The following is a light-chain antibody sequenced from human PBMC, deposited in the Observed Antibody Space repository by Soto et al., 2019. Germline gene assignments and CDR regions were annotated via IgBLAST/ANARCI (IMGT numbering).Light chain of an antibody. CDR2: DAS. CDR3: QQRSTLPYT. Sequence: EIVLTQSPATLSLSPGERATHSCRASQSVSTYLAWYQQKPDQAPRLLIHDASNRATGIPARFSGSGSGTDFTLTISSLEPEDFAVYYCQQRSTLPYTFGPGTKVDV. J-gene: IGKJ3*01. CDR1: QSVSTY. V-gene: IGKV3-11*01.